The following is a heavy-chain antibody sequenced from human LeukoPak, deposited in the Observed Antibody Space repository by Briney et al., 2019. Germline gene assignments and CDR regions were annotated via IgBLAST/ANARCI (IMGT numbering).Heavy chain of an antibody. CDR2: IIPIFGTA. CDR3: ARANGYSSGWAFDY. CDR1: RGTFSSYA. V-gene: IGHV1-69*01. Sequence: SVNVSCKASRGTFSSYALSWVRQAPGQGLEWLGGIIPIFGTANYAQKFQGRVTITADESTSTAYMELSSLRSEDTAVYYCARANGYSSGWAFDYWGQGTLVTVSS. D-gene: IGHD6-19*01. J-gene: IGHJ4*02.